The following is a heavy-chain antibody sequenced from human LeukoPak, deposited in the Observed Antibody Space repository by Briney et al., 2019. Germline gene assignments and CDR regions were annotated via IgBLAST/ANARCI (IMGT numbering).Heavy chain of an antibody. J-gene: IGHJ4*02. CDR3: AKNFRDQLLCGFNY. CDR2: ITGGGEST. V-gene: IGHV3-23*01. CDR1: RFTFEASA. D-gene: IGHD2-2*01. Sequence: PGGSLRLSCAVSRFTFEASAMSWVRQATGKGLEWVADITGGGESTHYADSVKGRFTISRDNSKKTLFLQVNSLRAEDTAVYFCAKNFRDQLLCGFNYWGQGIVVTVSS.